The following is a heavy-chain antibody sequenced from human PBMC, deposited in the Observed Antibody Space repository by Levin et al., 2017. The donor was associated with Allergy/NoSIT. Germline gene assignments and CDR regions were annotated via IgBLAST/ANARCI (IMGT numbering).Heavy chain of an antibody. CDR3: ARTVDTAMVQVRVYYYGMDV. Sequence: GASVKVSCKASGYTFTGYYMHWVRQAPGQGLEWMGRINPNSGGTNYAQKFQGRVTMTRDTSISTAYMELSRLRSDDTAVYYCARTVDTAMVQVRVYYYGMDVWGQGTTVTVSS. D-gene: IGHD5-18*01. V-gene: IGHV1-2*06. CDR2: INPNSGGT. J-gene: IGHJ6*02. CDR1: GYTFTGYY.